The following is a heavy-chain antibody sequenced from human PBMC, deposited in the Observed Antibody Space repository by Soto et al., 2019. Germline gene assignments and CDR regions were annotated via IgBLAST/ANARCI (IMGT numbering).Heavy chain of an antibody. V-gene: IGHV4-59*08. Sequence: SETLSLTCTVSSDSISSYYCTWIRQSPGKGLEWIGYTDYSGNTNYNPSLKSRVTISGDTSKNQFSLRLSSVTAADTAVYYWTRAVRDPLYYLHYWGQGTLVTAS. CDR1: SDSISSYY. J-gene: IGHJ4*02. CDR3: TRAVRDPLYYLHY. CDR2: TDYSGNT. D-gene: IGHD6-19*01.